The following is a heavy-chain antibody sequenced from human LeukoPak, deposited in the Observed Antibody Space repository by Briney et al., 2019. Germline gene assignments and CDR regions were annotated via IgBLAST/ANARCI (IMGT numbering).Heavy chain of an antibody. Sequence: SETLSPTCTVSGGSISSYYWSWIRQPPGKGLEWIGYIYYSGSTNYNPSLKSRVTISVDTSKNQFSLKLSSVTAADTAVYYCARAPYYDSSGYTFDYWGQGPWSPSPQ. V-gene: IGHV4-59*01. CDR1: GGSISSYY. D-gene: IGHD3-22*01. CDR2: IYYSGST. CDR3: ARAPYYDSSGYTFDY. J-gene: IGHJ4*02.